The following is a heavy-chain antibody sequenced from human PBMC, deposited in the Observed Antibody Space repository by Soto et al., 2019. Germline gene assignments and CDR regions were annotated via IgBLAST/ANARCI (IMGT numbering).Heavy chain of an antibody. CDR3: ARYYGCNSDAFDI. CDR1: GGSISTGDNY. Sequence: QVQLQESGPGLVKPSQTLSLTCTVSGGSISTGDNYWSWIRQHPGKGLEWIGYIYYFGNTYYNPALKSRVTISVDTSENQFSLKLSSVTAADTAVYYCARYYGCNSDAFDIWGQGTMVTVSS. J-gene: IGHJ3*02. V-gene: IGHV4-31*03. D-gene: IGHD4-17*01. CDR2: IYYFGNT.